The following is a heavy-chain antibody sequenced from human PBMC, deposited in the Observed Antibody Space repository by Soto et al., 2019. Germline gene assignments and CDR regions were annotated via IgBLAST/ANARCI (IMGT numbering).Heavy chain of an antibody. CDR1: GFTFGDYG. Sequence: GGSLRLSCTCSGFTFGDYGISWSRQAPGKGLEWVGGIRSKAYGETSDYAASVKGRFTILRDNSKSIEYLQLKSLKSEDTGVYYCTRYAYTSRYSYFGMDVWGHGTTVTVPS. J-gene: IGHJ6*02. V-gene: IGHV3-49*03. CDR2: IRSKAYGETS. CDR3: TRYAYTSRYSYFGMDV. D-gene: IGHD3-16*01.